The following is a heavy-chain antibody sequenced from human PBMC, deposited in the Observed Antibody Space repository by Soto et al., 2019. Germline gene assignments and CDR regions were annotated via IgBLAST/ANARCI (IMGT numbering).Heavy chain of an antibody. V-gene: IGHV4-4*02. Sequence: QVQLQESGPGLVKPSGTLSLTCAVSGGSFTSNNWWTWVRQPPGQGLEWIGEIYRTGSTNYNPSLKSRVTLSLDKSENQFSLTVTSLTAADTAVYYCASRDPGTSVDYWGQGTLVTVSS. J-gene: IGHJ4*02. CDR1: GGSFTSNNW. CDR3: ASRDPGTSVDY. D-gene: IGHD1-7*01. CDR2: IYRTGST.